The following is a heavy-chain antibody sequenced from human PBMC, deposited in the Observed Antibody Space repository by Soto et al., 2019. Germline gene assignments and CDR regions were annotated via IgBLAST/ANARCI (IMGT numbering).Heavy chain of an antibody. Sequence: QVQLVQSGAEVKKPGSSVKVSCKAYGGTFSSYAISWVRQAPGRGLEWMGGIIPIFGTANYAQKYQGRVTITADETTSTAVMELSSLRSEDTAVYYCARAYGGNSVSYYFDYWGQGTLVTVSS. D-gene: IGHD4-17*01. CDR3: ARAYGGNSVSYYFDY. CDR2: IIPIFGTA. V-gene: IGHV1-69*12. CDR1: GGTFSSYA. J-gene: IGHJ4*02.